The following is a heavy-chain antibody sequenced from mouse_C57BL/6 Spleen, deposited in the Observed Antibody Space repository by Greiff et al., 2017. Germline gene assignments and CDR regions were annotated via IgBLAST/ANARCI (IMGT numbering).Heavy chain of an antibody. CDR1: GYTFTSYW. V-gene: IGHV1-69*01. Sequence: VQLQQPGAELVMPGASVKLSCKASGYTFTSYWMHWVKQRPGQGLEWIGEIDPSDSYTNYNHKFKGKFTLTVDKTSSTAYMQLSSLTSEDSAVSYCSKAYGSGYSFDYWGQGTTLTVSS. D-gene: IGHD1-1*01. J-gene: IGHJ2*01. CDR3: SKAYGSGYSFDY. CDR2: IDPSDSYT.